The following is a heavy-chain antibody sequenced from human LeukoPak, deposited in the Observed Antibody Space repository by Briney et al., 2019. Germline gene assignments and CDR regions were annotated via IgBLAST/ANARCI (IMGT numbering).Heavy chain of an antibody. CDR1: GFTFNDYY. CDR2: INIGGTNT. Sequence: GGSLRLSCAASGFTFNDYYMSWIRQAPGKGLEWLSYINIGGTNTHYADSVKGRFTISRDNAKKSLYLEMNNLRAEDTAVYYCATDGAGFDIWGQGVLVTVSS. V-gene: IGHV3-11*01. J-gene: IGHJ5*02. CDR3: ATDGAGFDI.